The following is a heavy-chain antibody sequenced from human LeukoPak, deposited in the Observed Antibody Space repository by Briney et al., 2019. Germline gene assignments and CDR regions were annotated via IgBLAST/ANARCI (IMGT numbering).Heavy chain of an antibody. V-gene: IGHV3-30*04. CDR1: GFTFSSYA. CDR2: ISYDGSDK. D-gene: IGHD3-22*01. Sequence: LAGRSLRLSCAASGFTFSSYAMHWVRQAPGKGLEWVAVISYDGSDKYYADSVKGRFTISRDNSKNTLYLQMNSLRAEDTAVYYCARAPGTMIVVDYWGQGTLVTVSS. J-gene: IGHJ4*02. CDR3: ARAPGTMIVVDY.